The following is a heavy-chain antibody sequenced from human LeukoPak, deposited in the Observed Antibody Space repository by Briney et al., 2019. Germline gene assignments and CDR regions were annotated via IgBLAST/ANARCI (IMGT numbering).Heavy chain of an antibody. CDR3: ATVGGGYDAGIDY. J-gene: IGHJ4*02. V-gene: IGHV1-24*01. CDR2: FDPEDGET. Sequence: ASVKASCKVSGYTLTELSMHWVRQAPGKGLEWMGGFDPEDGETIYAQKFQGRVTMTEDTSTDTAYMELSSLRSEDAAVYYCATVGGGYDAGIDYWGQGTLVTVSS. D-gene: IGHD5-12*01. CDR1: GYTLTELS.